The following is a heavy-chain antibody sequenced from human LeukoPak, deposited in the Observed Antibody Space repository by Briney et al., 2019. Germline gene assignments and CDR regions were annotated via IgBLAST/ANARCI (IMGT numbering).Heavy chain of an antibody. D-gene: IGHD6-19*01. CDR1: GYTFTSYG. V-gene: IGHV1-18*01. J-gene: IGHJ5*02. CDR2: ISAYNGNT. Sequence: ASVKVSCKASGYTFTSYGISWVRQAPGQGLEWMGWISAYNGNTNYAQKLQGRVIMTEDTSTDTAYMELSSLRSDDTAVYYCATEPPQSSGWYVVENWFEPWGQGTLVTVSS. CDR3: ATEPPQSSGWYVVENWFEP.